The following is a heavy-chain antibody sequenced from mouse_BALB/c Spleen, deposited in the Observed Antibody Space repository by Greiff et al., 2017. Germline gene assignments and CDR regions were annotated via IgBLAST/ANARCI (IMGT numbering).Heavy chain of an antibody. CDR3: TPNWEALIFDY. CDR2: ISPGNGDI. Sequence: QVQLKESDAELVKPGASVKISCKASGYTFTDHAIHWVKQKPEQGLEWIGYISPGNGDIKYNEKFKGKATLTADKSSSTAYMQLNSLTSEDSAVYFCTPNWEALIFDYWGQGTTLTVSS. CDR1: GYTFTDHA. V-gene: IGHV1S53*02. D-gene: IGHD4-1*01. J-gene: IGHJ2*01.